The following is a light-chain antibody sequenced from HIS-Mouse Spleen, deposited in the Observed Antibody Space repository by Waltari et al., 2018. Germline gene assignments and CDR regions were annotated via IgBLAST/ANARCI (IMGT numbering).Light chain of an antibody. CDR2: DVS. J-gene: IGLJ3*02. V-gene: IGLV2-11*01. CDR3: CSYAGSYTWV. Sequence: QSALTQPRSVSGSPGQSVTISCTGTSSDVGGYNYVSWYQQHPGKAPKLMIYDVSKRPSGVPDRFSGSKSGNTASLTISELQAEDEADYYCCSYAGSYTWVFGGGTKLPVL. CDR1: SSDVGGYNY.